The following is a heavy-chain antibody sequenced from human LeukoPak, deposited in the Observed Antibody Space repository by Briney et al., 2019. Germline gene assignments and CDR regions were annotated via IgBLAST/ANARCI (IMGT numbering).Heavy chain of an antibody. D-gene: IGHD2-15*01. CDR3: AREPLYCSGGSCYSVFDY. CDR1: GGSISSYY. J-gene: IGHJ4*02. V-gene: IGHV4-59*01. CDR2: IYYSGST. Sequence: PSETLSLTCTVSGGSISSYYWSWIRQPPGKGLEWIGYIYYSGSTNYNPSLKSRVTISVDTSKNQFSLKLSSVTAADTAVYYCAREPLYCSGGSCYSVFDYWGQGTLVTVSS.